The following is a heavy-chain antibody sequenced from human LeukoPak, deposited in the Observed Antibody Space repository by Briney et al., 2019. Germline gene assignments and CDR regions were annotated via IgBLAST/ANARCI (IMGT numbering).Heavy chain of an antibody. V-gene: IGHV4-30-4*07. CDR2: IYYSGST. D-gene: IGHD3-22*01. CDR3: ARVGGYYDSSGYSRPFDY. Sequence: SQTLSLTCAVSGGSISSGGYSWSWIRQPPGKGLEWIGYIYYSGSTNYNPSLKSRVTISVDTSKNQFSLKLSSVTAADTAVYYCARVGGYYDSSGYSRPFDYWGQGTLVTVSS. CDR1: GGSISSGGYS. J-gene: IGHJ4*02.